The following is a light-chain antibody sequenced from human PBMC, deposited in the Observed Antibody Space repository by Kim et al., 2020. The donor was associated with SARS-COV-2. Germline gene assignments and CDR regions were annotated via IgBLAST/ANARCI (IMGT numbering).Light chain of an antibody. V-gene: IGKV1D-12*01. CDR3: QQANSFPIT. Sequence: DIQMTQSPSSVSASVGDRVTITCRASQDISNWLAWYQQKPGKAPKILIYAASNLQSGVPSRFSGSGSGTDFTLTISSLQPEDFATYYCQQANSFPITFGQGTRLEIK. CDR1: QDISNW. J-gene: IGKJ5*01. CDR2: AAS.